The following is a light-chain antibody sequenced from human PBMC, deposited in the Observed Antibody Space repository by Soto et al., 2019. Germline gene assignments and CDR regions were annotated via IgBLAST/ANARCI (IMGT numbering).Light chain of an antibody. V-gene: IGKV3D-15*01. CDR3: QQYNKWPLT. CDR2: GAS. CDR1: QSVSSN. J-gene: IGKJ4*01. Sequence: EIVMTQSPATLSVSPGERATLSCRASQSVSSNLAWYQQTPGQAPRLLIYGASTRATAIPARFSVSGSGTEFTLTISSLQSEDFAVYYCQQYNKWPLTFGGGTKVEIK.